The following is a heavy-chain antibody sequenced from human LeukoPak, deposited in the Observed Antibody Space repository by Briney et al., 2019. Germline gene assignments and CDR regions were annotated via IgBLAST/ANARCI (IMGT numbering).Heavy chain of an antibody. V-gene: IGHV1-18*01. Sequence: ASVKVSCKASGYTFTSYGISWVRQAPGQGLEWMGWNSAYNGNTNYAQKLQGRVTMTTDTSTSTAYMELRSLRSDDTAVYYCAREALRVSSGYYYFNGNYFDYWGQGTLVTVSS. CDR3: AREALRVSSGYYYFNGNYFDY. D-gene: IGHD3-22*01. J-gene: IGHJ4*02. CDR2: NSAYNGNT. CDR1: GYTFTSYG.